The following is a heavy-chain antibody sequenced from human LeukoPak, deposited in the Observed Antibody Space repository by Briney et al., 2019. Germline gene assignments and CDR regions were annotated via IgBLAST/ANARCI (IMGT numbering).Heavy chain of an antibody. CDR2: INEAGSVT. CDR3: ATDSGYNAFDV. V-gene: IGHV3-7*01. D-gene: IGHD5-12*01. CDR1: GFTFTSSW. J-gene: IGHJ3*01. Sequence: GGSLRLSCAASGFTFTSSWMCWVRQAPGKGLEWLASINEAGSVTNYVHSVRGRFTISRDNAKNSLYLQMNSLRVEDTAVYYCATDSGYNAFDVWGQGTMVSVSS.